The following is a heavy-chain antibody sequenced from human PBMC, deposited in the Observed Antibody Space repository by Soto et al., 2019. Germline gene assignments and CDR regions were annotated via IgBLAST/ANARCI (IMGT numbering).Heavy chain of an antibody. J-gene: IGHJ6*02. CDR2: INPNSGGT. D-gene: IGHD2-15*01. V-gene: IGHV1-2*04. Sequence: QVQLVQSGAEVKKPGASVKVSCKASGYTFTGYYMHWVRQAPGQGLEWMGWINPNSGGTNYAQKFQGWVTMTRDTSISTAYMELSRLRSDDTAVYYCARGEGGSPGGDYYYYGMDVWGQGTTVTVSS. CDR1: GYTFTGYY. CDR3: ARGEGGSPGGDYYYYGMDV.